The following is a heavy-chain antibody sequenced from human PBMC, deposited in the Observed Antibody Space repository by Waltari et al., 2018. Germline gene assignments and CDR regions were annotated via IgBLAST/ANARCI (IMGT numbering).Heavy chain of an antibody. CDR1: GGTFSSYA. J-gene: IGHJ6*02. V-gene: IGHV1-69*08. D-gene: IGHD6-13*01. Sequence: QVQLVQSGAEVKKPGSSVKVSCKASGGTFSSYAISWVRQAPGQGLEWMGRIIPIFGTANYAQKFQGRVTITADKSTSTAYMELSSLRSEDTAVYYCATFKQLASYYYYGMDVWGQGTTVTVSS. CDR2: IIPIFGTA. CDR3: ATFKQLASYYYYGMDV.